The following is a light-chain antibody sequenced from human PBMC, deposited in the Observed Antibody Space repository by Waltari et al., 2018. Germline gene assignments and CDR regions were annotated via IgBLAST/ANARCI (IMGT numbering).Light chain of an antibody. J-gene: IGKJ1*01. CDR3: QQYVSSPPWT. CDR2: GAS. CDR1: QSVSSSY. V-gene: IGKV3-20*01. Sequence: EIVLTQSPGTLSLSPGERATLSCRASQSVSSSYLAWYQQKPGQAPRLLIYGASSRATGSPDRFSGSGSGTDFTLTISRLEPEDFAVYYCQQYVSSPPWTFGQGTKVEIK.